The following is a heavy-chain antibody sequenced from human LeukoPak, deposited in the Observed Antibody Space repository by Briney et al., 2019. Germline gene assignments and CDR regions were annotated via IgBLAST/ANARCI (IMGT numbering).Heavy chain of an antibody. D-gene: IGHD3-3*01. V-gene: IGHV4-4*07. J-gene: IGHJ5*02. CDR3: ARGHYYDFWSGYYQGWFDP. CDR1: GGSISAYY. Sequence: SETLSLTCTVSGGSISAYYWNWIRQPAGEGLEWIGRIYTSGSANYNPSLKSRVTMSVDTSKNQFSLRLSSVTAADTAVYYCARGHYYDFWSGYYQGWFDPWGQGTLVTVSS. CDR2: IYTSGSA.